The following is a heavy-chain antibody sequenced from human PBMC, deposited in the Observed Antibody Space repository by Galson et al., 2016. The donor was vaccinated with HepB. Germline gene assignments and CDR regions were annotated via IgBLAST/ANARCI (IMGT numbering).Heavy chain of an antibody. CDR1: GYSFSNHY. Sequence: QSGAEVKKPGESLRISCKGSGYSFSNHYINWVRQMPGKGLEWMGRIDPSDSDTDYSPSFQGHVIISVDKSIGTAHLQWSSLKVSDTAIYYCARQTVGYYYGMGGWGQGTMVCVSS. D-gene: IGHD4-23*01. J-gene: IGHJ6*02. V-gene: IGHV5-10-1*01. CDR2: IDPSDSDT. CDR3: ARQTVGYYYGMGG.